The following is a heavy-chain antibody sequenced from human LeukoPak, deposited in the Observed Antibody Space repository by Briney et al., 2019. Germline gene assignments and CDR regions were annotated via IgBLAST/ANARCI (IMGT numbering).Heavy chain of an antibody. J-gene: IGHJ4*02. D-gene: IGHD3-22*01. CDR3: AKDEGYYYDCSGYLPHGY. Sequence: GGSLRLSCAASGFTFSSYAMSWVRQAPGKGLEWVSAISGSGGSTYYADSVKGRFTISRDNSKNTLYLQMNSLRAEDTAVYYCAKDEGYYYDCSGYLPHGYWGQGTLVTVSS. CDR2: ISGSGGST. CDR1: GFTFSSYA. V-gene: IGHV3-23*01.